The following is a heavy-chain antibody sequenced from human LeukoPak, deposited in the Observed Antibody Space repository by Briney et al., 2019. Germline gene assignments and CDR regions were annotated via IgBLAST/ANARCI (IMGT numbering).Heavy chain of an antibody. V-gene: IGHV4-34*01. CDR1: GGSFSGYY. Sequence: SETLSLTCAVYGGSFSGYYWSWIRRPPGKGLEWIGEINHSGSTNYNPSLKSRVTISVDTSKNQFSLKLSSVTAADTAVYYCARVRRRATIWFDPWGQGTLVTVSS. D-gene: IGHD5-12*01. CDR3: ARVRRRATIWFDP. CDR2: INHSGST. J-gene: IGHJ5*02.